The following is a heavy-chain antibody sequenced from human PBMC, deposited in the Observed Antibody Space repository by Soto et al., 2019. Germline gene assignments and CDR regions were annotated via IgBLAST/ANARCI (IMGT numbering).Heavy chain of an antibody. CDR2: ISGSGGST. D-gene: IGHD3-3*01. CDR3: AKVVGYDFWSGYYPFDY. CDR1: GFTFSSYA. Sequence: GGSLRLSCAASGFTFSSYAMSWVRQSPGKGLEWVSAISGSGGSTYYADSVKGRFTISRDNPKNTLYLQMNSLRAEDTAVYYCAKVVGYDFWSGYYPFDYWGQGTLVTVSS. V-gene: IGHV3-23*01. J-gene: IGHJ4*02.